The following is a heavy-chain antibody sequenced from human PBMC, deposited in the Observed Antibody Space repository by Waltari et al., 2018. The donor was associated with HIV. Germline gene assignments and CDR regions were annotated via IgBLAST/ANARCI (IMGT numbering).Heavy chain of an antibody. V-gene: IGHV3-48*01. CDR3: ARVSMTTVTPAGMDV. CDR2: ISSSSSTI. D-gene: IGHD4-17*01. CDR1: GFTFSSYS. Sequence: EVQLVESGGGLVQPGGSLRLSCAASGFTFSSYSMNWVRQAPGKGLEWVSYISSSSSTIYYADSVKGRFTISRDNAKNSLYLQMNSLRAEDTAVYYCARVSMTTVTPAGMDVWGQGTTVTVSS. J-gene: IGHJ6*02.